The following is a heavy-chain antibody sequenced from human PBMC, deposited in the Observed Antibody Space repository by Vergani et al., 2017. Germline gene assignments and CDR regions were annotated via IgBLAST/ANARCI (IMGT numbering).Heavy chain of an antibody. D-gene: IGHD5-12*01. CDR1: GGSISSYY. CDR2: IYYSGST. CDR3: ARFIVDIVATSFNWFDP. J-gene: IGHJ5*02. V-gene: IGHV4-59*01. Sequence: QVQLQESGPGLVKPSETLPLTCTVSGGSISSYYWSWIRQPPGKGLEWIGYIYYSGSTNYNPSLKSRVTISVDTSKNQFSLKLSSVTAADTAVYYCARFIVDIVATSFNWFDPWGQGTLVTVSS.